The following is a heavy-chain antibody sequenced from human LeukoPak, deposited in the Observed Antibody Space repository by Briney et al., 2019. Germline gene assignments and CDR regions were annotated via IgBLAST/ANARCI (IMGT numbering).Heavy chain of an antibody. J-gene: IGHJ4*02. CDR1: GFAFSNAW. CDR2: IKSKTDGGTT. D-gene: IGHD1-26*01. CDR3: TTDGLSLGATFDY. V-gene: IGHV3-15*07. Sequence: GGSLRLSCAASGFAFSNAWMNWVRQAPGKGLEWVGRIKSKTDGGTTDYAAPVKGRFTISRDDSKNTLYLQMNSLKTEDTAVYYCTTDGLSLGATFDYWGQGTLVTVSS.